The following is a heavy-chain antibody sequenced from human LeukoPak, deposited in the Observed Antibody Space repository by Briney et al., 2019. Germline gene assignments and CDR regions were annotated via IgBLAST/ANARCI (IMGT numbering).Heavy chain of an antibody. V-gene: IGHV7-4-1*02. D-gene: IGHD3-3*01. CDR2: INTNTGNP. Sequence: ASVKVSCKSSGYTFTSYAMNWVRQAHGQGLEWMGWINTNTGNPTYAQGFTGRFVFSFDTSVSTAYLQISSLKAEDTAVYYCARDLRFLEWLPHAFDIWGQGTMVTVSS. J-gene: IGHJ3*02. CDR3: ARDLRFLEWLPHAFDI. CDR1: GYTFTSYA.